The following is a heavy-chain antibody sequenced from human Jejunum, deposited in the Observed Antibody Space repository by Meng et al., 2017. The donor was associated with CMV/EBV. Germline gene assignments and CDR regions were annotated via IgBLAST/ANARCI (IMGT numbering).Heavy chain of an antibody. V-gene: IGHV1-69*05. CDR1: GGTFSGFG. D-gene: IGHD5-24*01. CDR2: IIPASGPT. CDR3: ARSPRDGYNYRWFDR. Sequence: GGTFSGFGVSWVRQAPGQGLEWMGIIIPASGPTDYAQKFLGRVTLTTDESMSTAYMGLTSLTSEDTAVYYCARSPRDGYNYRWFDRWGQGTLVTVSS. J-gene: IGHJ5*02.